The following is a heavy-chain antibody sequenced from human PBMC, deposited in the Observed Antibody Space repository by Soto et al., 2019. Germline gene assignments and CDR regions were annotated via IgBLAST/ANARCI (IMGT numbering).Heavy chain of an antibody. Sequence: GGSLRLSCAASGITFSRYWMHWVRQAPGKGLVWVSRINSDGSSKQYADSVKGRFTISRDNAKNTLYLQMNSLRAEDTAVFYCAFTTADPYYGDYFDYWSQGTLVTVSS. CDR2: INSDGSSK. CDR1: GITFSRYW. CDR3: AFTTADPYYGDYFDY. D-gene: IGHD3-10*01. V-gene: IGHV3-74*01. J-gene: IGHJ4*02.